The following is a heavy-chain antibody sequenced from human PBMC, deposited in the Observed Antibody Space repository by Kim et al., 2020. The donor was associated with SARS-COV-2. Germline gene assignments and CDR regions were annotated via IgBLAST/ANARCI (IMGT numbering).Heavy chain of an antibody. V-gene: IGHV3-7*03. CDR2: IKEDGSDK. Sequence: GGSLRLSCAASGFTFSRHWMTWVRQAPGKGLEWVAHIKEDGSDKNYVDPVKGRFTISRDNAKNSLYLQMSNQRAEDTAVYFCAILGTSGLASWGQGTLVTVSS. CDR1: GFTFSRHW. J-gene: IGHJ4*02. D-gene: IGHD2-2*01. CDR3: AILGTSGLAS.